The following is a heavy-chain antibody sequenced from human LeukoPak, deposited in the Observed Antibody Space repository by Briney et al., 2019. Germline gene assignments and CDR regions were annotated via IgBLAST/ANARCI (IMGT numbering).Heavy chain of an antibody. J-gene: IGHJ4*02. CDR1: GYTFSGYY. CDR2: IDPNLGGP. CDR3: WRRGAAVDY. V-gene: IGHV1-2*02. D-gene: IGHD3-16*01. Sequence: ASVKVSCKTSGYTFSGYYMHWVRQAPGQGLEWMGWIDPNLGGPNYAQRFQGRVTMTGDTSISTTYMELSSLRSDDTAVYYCWRRGAAVDYWGQGTLVTVSS.